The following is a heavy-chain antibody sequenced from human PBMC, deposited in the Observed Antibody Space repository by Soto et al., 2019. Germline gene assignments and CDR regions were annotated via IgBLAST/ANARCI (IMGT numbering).Heavy chain of an antibody. CDR3: ARGPILYYYDSSGYYGY. Sequence: ASVKVSCKASGYTFTSYGISWVRQAPGQGLEWMGWISAYNGNTNYAQKLQGRVTMTTDTSTSTAYMELRSLRSDDTAVYYCARGPILYYYDSSGYYGYWGQGTLATVSS. CDR1: GYTFTSYG. CDR2: ISAYNGNT. J-gene: IGHJ4*02. V-gene: IGHV1-18*01. D-gene: IGHD3-22*01.